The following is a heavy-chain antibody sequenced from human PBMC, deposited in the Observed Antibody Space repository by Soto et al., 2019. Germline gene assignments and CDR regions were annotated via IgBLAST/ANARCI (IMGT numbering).Heavy chain of an antibody. J-gene: IGHJ5*02. CDR1: GASITSFNW. Sequence: QVRLQESGPGLVEPSGTLSLTCAVSGASITSFNWWTWVRQSPGKGLEWIGEMSLSGSTNYNPSLKSRVTFSIDKSKTHLSLKMTSMTAADTAVYYCARDMHAGFTHYFDPWGQGTLVTVSS. CDR3: ARDMHAGFTHYFDP. V-gene: IGHV4-4*02. D-gene: IGHD1-26*01. CDR2: MSLSGST.